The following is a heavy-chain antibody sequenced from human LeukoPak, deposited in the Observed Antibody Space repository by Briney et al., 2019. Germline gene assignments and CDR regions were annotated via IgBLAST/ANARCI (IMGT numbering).Heavy chain of an antibody. D-gene: IGHD3-16*02. CDR2: ISSSSSTI. CDR3: AKGNNYDYVWGSYRTYNWFDP. CDR1: GFTFSSYS. J-gene: IGHJ5*02. V-gene: IGHV3-48*01. Sequence: PGGSLRLSCAASGFTFSSYSMNWVRQAPGKGLEWVSYISSSSSTIYYADSVKGRFTISRDNSKNTLYLQMNSLRAEDTAVYYCAKGNNYDYVWGSYRTYNWFDPWGQGTLVTVSS.